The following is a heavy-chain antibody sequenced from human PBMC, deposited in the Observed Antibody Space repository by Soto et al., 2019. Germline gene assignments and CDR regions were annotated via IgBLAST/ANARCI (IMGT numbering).Heavy chain of an antibody. CDR1: GGTFSIYA. CDR2: IIPIFGTA. CDR3: ARARWGSSFGS. Sequence: SVKVSCKASGGTFSIYAISWVLQAPGQGLDWMGGIIPIFGTANYAQKFQGRVTITADESTSTAYMELSSLRSEDTAVYYCARARWGSSFGSWGQGTTVTVSS. V-gene: IGHV1-69*13. J-gene: IGHJ6*02. D-gene: IGHD6-6*01.